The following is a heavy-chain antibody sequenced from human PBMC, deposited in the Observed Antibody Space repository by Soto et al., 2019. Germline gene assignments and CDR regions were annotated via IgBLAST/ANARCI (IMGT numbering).Heavy chain of an antibody. CDR1: GFTFSNAW. J-gene: IGHJ3*02. CDR3: ATDPFSGSYYGFYI. D-gene: IGHD1-26*01. Sequence: WGSLRLSCAASGFTFSNAWMNWVRRAPGKGLEWVGRIKSKSDGGTTDYAAPVQGRFIVSRDDSKNTLYLQMQSLRTEDTAVYYCATDPFSGSYYGFYIWGQGTMVTVSS. V-gene: IGHV3-15*01. CDR2: IKSKSDGGTT.